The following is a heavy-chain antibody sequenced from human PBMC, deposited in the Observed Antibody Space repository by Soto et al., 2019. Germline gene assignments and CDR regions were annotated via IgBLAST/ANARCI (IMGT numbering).Heavy chain of an antibody. CDR2: VYYGGT. V-gene: IGHV4-59*01. Sequence: SETLSLTCIVSGGSMSSNYWSWIRQSPGKGLEWIGFVYYGGTNYNPSFESRVTMSVDTPKKQFSLELGSVTAADTAVYYCVSYRGALYFEYWGPGTMVTVPS. CDR3: VSYRGALYFEY. CDR1: GGSMSSNY. J-gene: IGHJ4*02. D-gene: IGHD3-16*01.